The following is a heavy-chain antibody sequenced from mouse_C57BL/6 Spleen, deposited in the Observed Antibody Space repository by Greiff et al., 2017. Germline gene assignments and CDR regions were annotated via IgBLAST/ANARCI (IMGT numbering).Heavy chain of an antibody. CDR3: ASHYDYLYYFDY. CDR2: INPGGGGT. D-gene: IGHD2-4*01. J-gene: IGHJ2*01. Sequence: VQGVESGAELVRPGTSVKVSCKASGYAFTNYLIEWVKQRPGQGLEWIGVINPGGGGTNYNEKFKGKATLTADKSSSTAYMQLSSLKSEDSAVYFCASHYDYLYYFDYWGQGTTLTVSS. CDR1: GYAFTNYL. V-gene: IGHV1-54*01.